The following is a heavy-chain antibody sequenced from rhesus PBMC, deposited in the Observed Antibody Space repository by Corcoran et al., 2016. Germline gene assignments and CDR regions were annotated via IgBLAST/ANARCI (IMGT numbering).Heavy chain of an antibody. CDR3: ARHTPGGGGRTVRFDV. Sequence: QVQLQVSGPGLVKPSETLSLTCAVSGDSFSGDKWWSWIRQPPGKGLEWIGYIPGNSDSTHYIPSLQIRFALSRVTSKRQFSLNLSSLTAADTAVYYCARHTPGGGGRTVRFDVWGPGVLVTVSS. CDR1: GDSFSGDKW. D-gene: IGHD1-14*01. CDR2: IPGNSDST. J-gene: IGHJ5-1*01. V-gene: IGHV4-65*01.